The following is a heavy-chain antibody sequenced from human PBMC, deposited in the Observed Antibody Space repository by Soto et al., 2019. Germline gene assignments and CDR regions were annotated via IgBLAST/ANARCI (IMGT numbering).Heavy chain of an antibody. J-gene: IGHJ6*02. V-gene: IGHV4-59*01. Sequence: SETLSLTCAVSGGSISSYYWSWIRQSPGKGPEWIGYVYHSGTTNYNPSLESRVTMSLDTSKNQFSLKLNAVTAADTAVYYCARDPGITIFGALDYYGMDVWGQGTTVTVSS. CDR1: GGSISSYY. CDR3: ARDPGITIFGALDYYGMDV. CDR2: VYHSGTT. D-gene: IGHD3-3*01.